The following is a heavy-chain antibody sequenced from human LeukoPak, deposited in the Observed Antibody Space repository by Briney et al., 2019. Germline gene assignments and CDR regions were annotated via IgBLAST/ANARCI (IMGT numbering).Heavy chain of an antibody. CDR2: ISSSSSYI. V-gene: IGHV3-21*01. J-gene: IGHJ3*02. Sequence: PGGSLRFSCAASGFTFSSYSMNWVRQAPGKGLEWVSSISSSSSYIYYADSVKGRFTISRDNAKNSLYLQMNSLRAEDTAVYYCARGSDRLAFDIWGQGTMVTVSS. CDR1: GFTFSSYS. CDR3: ARGSDRLAFDI. D-gene: IGHD3-22*01.